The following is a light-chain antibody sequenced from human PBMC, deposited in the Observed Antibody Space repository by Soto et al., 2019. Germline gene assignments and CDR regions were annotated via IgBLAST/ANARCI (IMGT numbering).Light chain of an antibody. Sequence: DIVLTQSPATMSLSPGERATLSCRASQSVSSYLAWYQQKPGQAPRLLIYNASKRATGIPARFSGSGSGTDFTLTISSLEPEDFATYYCQKYNSAPQTFGQGTKVEIK. J-gene: IGKJ1*01. CDR3: QKYNSAPQT. CDR1: QSVSSY. V-gene: IGKV3-11*01. CDR2: NAS.